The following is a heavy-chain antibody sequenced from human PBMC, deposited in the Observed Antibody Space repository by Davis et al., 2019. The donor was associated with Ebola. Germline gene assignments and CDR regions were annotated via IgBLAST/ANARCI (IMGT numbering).Heavy chain of an antibody. D-gene: IGHD4-17*01. CDR3: ARQIFYGDYSF. CDR2: IYYSGST. CDR1: GGSISSYY. Sequence: SETLSLTCTVSGGSISSYYWSWIRQPPGKGLEWIGYIYYSGSTNYNPSLKSRVTISVDTSKNQFSLKLSSVTAADTAVYYCARQIFYGDYSFWGQGTLVTVSS. J-gene: IGHJ4*02. V-gene: IGHV4-59*08.